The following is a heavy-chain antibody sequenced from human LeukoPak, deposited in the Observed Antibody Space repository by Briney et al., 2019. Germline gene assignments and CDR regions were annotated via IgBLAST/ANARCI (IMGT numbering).Heavy chain of an antibody. CDR3: VKECLVIINYYFDY. D-gene: IGHD3-22*01. CDR1: AFTFSSYS. V-gene: IGHV3-64D*06. J-gene: IGHJ4*02. CDR2: ISSTGGST. Sequence: GGSLRLSCAASAFTFSSYSMNWVRQAPGKGLEYVSVISSTGGSTYYADSVKGRFTVSRDNSKNTLYLQMSSLRAEDTAVYYCVKECLVIINYYFDYWGQGTLVTVSS.